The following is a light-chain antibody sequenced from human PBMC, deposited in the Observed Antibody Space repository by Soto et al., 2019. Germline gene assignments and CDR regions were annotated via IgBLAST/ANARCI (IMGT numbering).Light chain of an antibody. CDR1: QSISSW. J-gene: IGKJ1*01. Sequence: DIQMTQSPSTLSASVGDRVTITCRASQSISSWLAWYQQKPGKAPKLLIYKASSLESGVPSRFSGSGSGTAFTITISSLQPDDFATYYCQQSWTFGQGTKVEIK. CDR3: QQSWT. V-gene: IGKV1-5*03. CDR2: KAS.